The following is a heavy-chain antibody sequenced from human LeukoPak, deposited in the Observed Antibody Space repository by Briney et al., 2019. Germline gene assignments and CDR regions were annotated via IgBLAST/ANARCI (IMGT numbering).Heavy chain of an antibody. V-gene: IGHV3-74*01. CDR1: GFTFSRYW. CDR2: INSDGSST. J-gene: IGHJ4*02. Sequence: SGGSLRLSCAASGFTFSRYWMHWVRQAPGKGLMWVSRINSDGSSTSYAASVKGRFTISRDNAKNTLYLQMNSLRAEDTAVYYCARADTSGYAVFDYWGQGALVTVSS. CDR3: ARADTSGYAVFDY. D-gene: IGHD3-22*01.